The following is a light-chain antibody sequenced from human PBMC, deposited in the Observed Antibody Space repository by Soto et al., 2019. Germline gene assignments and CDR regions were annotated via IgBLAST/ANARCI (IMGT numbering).Light chain of an antibody. V-gene: IGKV1-5*03. CDR1: QSIGDA. CDR2: KAS. Sequence: DIQMTQSPSTLSASVGDRVTVTCRASQSIGDALAWYQQKPGKAPNLLISKASTLESGVPSRFSGSGSGTEFTLTISSLQPEDFATYYCQQTYSVAPYTFGQGTKLDI. CDR3: QQTYSVAPYT. J-gene: IGKJ2*01.